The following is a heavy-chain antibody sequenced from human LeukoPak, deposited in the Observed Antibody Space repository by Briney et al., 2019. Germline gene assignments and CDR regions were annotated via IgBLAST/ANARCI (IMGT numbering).Heavy chain of an antibody. CDR1: GYTFTDYY. CDR2: INPNNCGT. D-gene: IGHD3-22*01. J-gene: IGHJ4*02. Sequence: GASVKVSCKASGYTFTDYYIHWVRQAPGQGLEWMGWINPNNCGTNYAQKFQGRVTMTRDTSISTAYMELSRLRSDDTAVYYCAREVDYYDTSDYFPLGYWGQGTLVTVSS. V-gene: IGHV1-2*02. CDR3: AREVDYYDTSDYFPLGY.